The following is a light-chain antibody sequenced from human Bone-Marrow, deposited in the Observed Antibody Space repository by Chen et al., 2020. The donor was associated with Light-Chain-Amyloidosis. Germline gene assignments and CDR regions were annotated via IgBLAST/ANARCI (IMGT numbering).Light chain of an antibody. J-gene: IGLJ1*01. V-gene: IGLV2-14*01. Sequence: QSALTQPASVSGSPVQSITISCTGTSSDVGGDNHVSWYQQHPDKAPQLMIYDVTNRPSGVPDRFSGSKSDNTASLTISGLQTEDEADYFCSSYTITNTLVFGSGTRVTV. CDR1: SSDVGGDNH. CDR3: SSYTITNTLV. CDR2: DVT.